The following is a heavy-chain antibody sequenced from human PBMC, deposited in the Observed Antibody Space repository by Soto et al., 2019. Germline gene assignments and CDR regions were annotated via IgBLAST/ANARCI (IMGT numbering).Heavy chain of an antibody. CDR2: IYYSGST. V-gene: IGHV4-39*01. D-gene: IGHD1-26*01. CDR3: ARRSLGSGMDSYFDY. Sequence: SETLSLTCTVSGGSISSSSYYWGWIRQPPGKGLEWIGSIYYSGSTYYNPSLKSRVTISVDTSKNQFSLRLSSVTAADTAVYYCARRSLGSGMDSYFDYWGQGTLVTVSS. J-gene: IGHJ4*02. CDR1: GGSISSSSYY.